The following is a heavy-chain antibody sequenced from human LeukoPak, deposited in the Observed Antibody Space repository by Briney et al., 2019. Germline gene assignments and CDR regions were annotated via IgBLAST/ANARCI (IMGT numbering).Heavy chain of an antibody. D-gene: IGHD5-18*01. Sequence: SVKVSCKASGGTFSSYAISWVRQAPGQGLEWMGGIIPIFGTANYAQKFQGRVTITADESTSTAYMELSSLRSEDSAVYYCARDVGDTAMVLDYYYGMDVWGQGTTVTVSS. V-gene: IGHV1-69*13. CDR3: ARDVGDTAMVLDYYYGMDV. J-gene: IGHJ6*02. CDR1: GGTFSSYA. CDR2: IIPIFGTA.